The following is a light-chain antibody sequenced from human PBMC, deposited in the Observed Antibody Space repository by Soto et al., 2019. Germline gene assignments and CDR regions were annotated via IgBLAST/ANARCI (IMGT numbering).Light chain of an antibody. CDR1: QSVRNK. Sequence: EIVVTQSASTLSVSPGGRVTLSCRASQSVRNKVAWYQQKPVQTPRVSIYDTSTRAADIPARFSGSGYGTYFTLTISSLQSEDFAVYYCQQYNIWRSITFGPGTRLEIK. V-gene: IGKV3-15*01. CDR2: DTS. J-gene: IGKJ5*01. CDR3: QQYNIWRSIT.